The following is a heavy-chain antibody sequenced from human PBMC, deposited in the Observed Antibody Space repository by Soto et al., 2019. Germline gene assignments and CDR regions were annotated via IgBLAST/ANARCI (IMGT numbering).Heavy chain of an antibody. CDR1: GGSISSYY. D-gene: IGHD2-15*01. J-gene: IGHJ3*02. CDR3: AGLRDAILTSYCSGGSCYSDAFDI. Sequence: SSETLSLTCTVSGGSISSYYWSWIRQPPGKGLEWIGYIYYSGSTNYNPSLKSRVTISVDTSKNQFSLKLSSVTAADTAVYYCAGLRDAILTSYCSGGSCYSDAFDIWGQGTMVTVSS. V-gene: IGHV4-59*01. CDR2: IYYSGST.